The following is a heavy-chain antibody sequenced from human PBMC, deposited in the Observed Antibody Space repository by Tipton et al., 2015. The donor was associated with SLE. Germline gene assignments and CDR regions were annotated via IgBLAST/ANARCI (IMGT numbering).Heavy chain of an antibody. Sequence: SLRLSCAASGFTFTDASMNWVRQAPGKGLEWAGRIETKADGGTTDYAAPVKGRFTISRDDSKNMVYLQMSSLKTEDTAVYYCITVLRANWFDPWGQGTLVTVSS. CDR1: GFTFTDAS. CDR3: ITVLRANWFDP. V-gene: IGHV3-15*04. CDR2: IETKADGGTT. J-gene: IGHJ5*02.